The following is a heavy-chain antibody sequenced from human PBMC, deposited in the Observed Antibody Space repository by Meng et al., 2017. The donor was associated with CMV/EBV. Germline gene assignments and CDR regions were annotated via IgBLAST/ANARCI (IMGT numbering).Heavy chain of an antibody. V-gene: IGHV3-23*01. CDR2: ISGSGGST. Sequence: GGSLRLSCAASGFTFSSYAMSWVRQAPGKGLEWVSAISGSGGSTYYADSVKGRFTISRDNSKNTLYLQMNSLRAEDTAVYYCARAPIRERVIGDAFDIWGQGTMVTVSS. CDR3: ARAPIRERVIGDAFDI. J-gene: IGHJ3*02. CDR1: GFTFSSYA. D-gene: IGHD2-21*01.